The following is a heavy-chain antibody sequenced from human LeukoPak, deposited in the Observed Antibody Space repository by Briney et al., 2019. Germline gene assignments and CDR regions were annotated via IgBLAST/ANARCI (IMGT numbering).Heavy chain of an antibody. V-gene: IGHV3-23*01. CDR2: INGADTTT. Sequence: PGGSQRLSCAASGFTFRNYAMSWVRQAPGKGLEWVSGINGADTTTLYADSVKGRFTISRDNSKNALSLQMNSLRAEDTAVYYCVRNQWVEQYWYFDLWGRGTLVTVSS. D-gene: IGHD1/OR15-1a*01. CDR1: GFTFRNYA. CDR3: VRNQWVEQYWYFDL. J-gene: IGHJ2*01.